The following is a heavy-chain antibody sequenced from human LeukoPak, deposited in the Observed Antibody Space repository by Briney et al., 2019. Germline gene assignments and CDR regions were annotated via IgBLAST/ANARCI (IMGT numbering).Heavy chain of an antibody. CDR2: IYTSGTA. Sequence: SETLSLTCTVSGGSISLYYWSWIRQPAGKGLGWIGRIYTSGTADYNPSLKSRVIMSVNTSKSQFSLKLGSVTAADTAVYFCARGGSGAFDFWGQGTMVTVSS. CDR3: ARGGSGAFDF. D-gene: IGHD3-10*01. J-gene: IGHJ3*01. V-gene: IGHV4-4*07. CDR1: GGSISLYY.